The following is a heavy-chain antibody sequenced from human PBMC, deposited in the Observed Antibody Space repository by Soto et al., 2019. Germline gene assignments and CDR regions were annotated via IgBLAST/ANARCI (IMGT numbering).Heavy chain of an antibody. CDR3: ARGGVVVVAATNDAFDI. D-gene: IGHD2-15*01. V-gene: IGHV3-21*01. Sequence: GGSLRLSCAASGFTFSSYSMNWVRQAPGKGLEWVSSISSSSSYIYYADSVKGRFTISRDNAKNSLYLQMNSLRAEDTAVYYCARGGVVVVAATNDAFDIWGQGTMVTVSS. CDR1: GFTFSSYS. CDR2: ISSSSSYI. J-gene: IGHJ3*02.